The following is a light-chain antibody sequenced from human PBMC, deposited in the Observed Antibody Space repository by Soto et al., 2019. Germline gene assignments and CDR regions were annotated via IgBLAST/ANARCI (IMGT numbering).Light chain of an antibody. V-gene: IGKV1-12*02. CDR1: QIIGSW. Sequence: DIQMTQSPSSVSASIGDRVTISCRASQIIGSWLAWYQQKPGIAPTLLIYAASSVQSGVPSSFSGSGSGSDFTLTISSLQAEDAVTYYCQQANSFPFTFGPGTKVDIK. J-gene: IGKJ3*01. CDR3: QQANSFPFT. CDR2: AAS.